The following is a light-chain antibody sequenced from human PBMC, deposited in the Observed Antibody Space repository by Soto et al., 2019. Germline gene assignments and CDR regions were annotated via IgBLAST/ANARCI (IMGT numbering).Light chain of an antibody. Sequence: EIVLTQSPATLSLSPGERATLSCRASQSVSSYLAWYQQKPGQAPRLLIYDASNRATGIPARFSGSGSGTVFTLTISSLEPEDFAVYYCQQRSNWPFTFGGGTKVEIK. CDR3: QQRSNWPFT. CDR1: QSVSSY. V-gene: IGKV3-11*01. CDR2: DAS. J-gene: IGKJ4*01.